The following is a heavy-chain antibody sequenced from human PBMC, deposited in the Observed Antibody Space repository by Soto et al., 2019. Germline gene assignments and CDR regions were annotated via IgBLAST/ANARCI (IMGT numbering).Heavy chain of an antibody. CDR2: IIPIFGTA. J-gene: IGHJ6*02. CDR3: ARGDAEMAGASGNYYYYYGMDV. V-gene: IGHV1-69*01. Sequence: QVQLVQSGAEVKKPGSSVKVSCKASGGTFSSYAISWVRQAPGQGLEWMGGIIPIFGTANYAQKFQGRVTITEDETTSTPYMELRSPRPEDTAVYYCARGDAEMAGASGNYYYYYGMDVWVQGTTVTFSS. D-gene: IGHD6-19*01. CDR1: GGTFSSYA.